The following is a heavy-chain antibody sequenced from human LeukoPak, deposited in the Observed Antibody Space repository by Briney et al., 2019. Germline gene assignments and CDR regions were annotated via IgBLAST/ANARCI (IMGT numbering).Heavy chain of an antibody. CDR1: GFTFSSYA. Sequence: GGSLRLSCAASGFTFSSYAMSWVRQAPGKGLEWVSAISGSGGSTYYADSVKGRFTISRDNSKNTLYLQMNSLRAEDTAVYYCAKGRVVATIFPLDYWGQGTLVTVSS. CDR2: ISGSGGST. CDR3: AKGRVVATIFPLDY. V-gene: IGHV3-23*01. J-gene: IGHJ4*02. D-gene: IGHD5-12*01.